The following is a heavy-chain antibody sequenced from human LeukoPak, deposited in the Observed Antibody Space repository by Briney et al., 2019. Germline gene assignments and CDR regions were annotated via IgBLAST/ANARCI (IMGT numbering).Heavy chain of an antibody. J-gene: IGHJ4*02. CDR1: GFSFSTYG. V-gene: IGHV3-33*01. D-gene: IGHD3-16*01. CDR3: AGDTPPGGEYYFEY. CDR2: IWHDGSKE. Sequence: PGRSLRLSCAASGFSFSTYGMHWVRQAPDTGLEWVALIWHDGSKEYYADSVKGRFTTSRDNSKNTLYLEMNSLRADDTAVYYCAGDTPPGGEYYFEYWGQGALVTVSS.